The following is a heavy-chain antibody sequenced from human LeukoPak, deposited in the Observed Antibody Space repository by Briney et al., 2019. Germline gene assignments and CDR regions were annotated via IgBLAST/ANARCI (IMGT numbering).Heavy chain of an antibody. CDR1: GFTFSSYS. J-gene: IGHJ5*02. CDR3: ASGTYYDFWSGYHNRFDP. CDR2: ISSSSSYI. Sequence: GGSLRLSCAASGFTFSSYSMNWVRQAPGKGLEWVSSISSSSSYIYYADSVKGRFTISRDNAKNSLYLQMNSLRAEDTAVYYCASGTYYDFWSGYHNRFDPWGQGTLVTVSS. D-gene: IGHD3-3*01. V-gene: IGHV3-21*01.